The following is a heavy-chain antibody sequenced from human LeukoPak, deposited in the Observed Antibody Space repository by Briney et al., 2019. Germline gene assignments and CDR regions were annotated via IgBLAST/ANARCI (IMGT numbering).Heavy chain of an antibody. CDR2: ISAYNGNT. D-gene: IGHD3-22*01. CDR3: ARDRPITMIVVVQDAFDI. J-gene: IGHJ3*02. CDR1: GYTFTSYG. Sequence: ASVKVSCKASGYTFTSYGISWVRQAPGQGLEWMGWISAYNGNTNYAQKLQGRVTMTTDTSTSTAYMELRSLRSDDTAVYYCARDRPITMIVVVQDAFDIWGQGTMVTVSS. V-gene: IGHV1-18*01.